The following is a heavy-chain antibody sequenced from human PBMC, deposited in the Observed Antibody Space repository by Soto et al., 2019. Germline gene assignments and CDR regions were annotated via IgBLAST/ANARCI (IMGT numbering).Heavy chain of an antibody. V-gene: IGHV1-69*02. D-gene: IGHD3-22*01. CDR2: VIPIIGIT. CDR3: ARGKYYYDVSGNFDY. J-gene: IGHJ4*02. CDR1: GGTFSSYT. Sequence: QVQLVQSGAEVKRPGSSVKVSCKASGGTFSSYTFSWVRQAPGQGLEWMGRVIPIIGITNYAQKFQGRVAITADKFTSTAYMELSSLRSEDTAMYYFARGKYYYDVSGNFDYWGQGTLVTVSS.